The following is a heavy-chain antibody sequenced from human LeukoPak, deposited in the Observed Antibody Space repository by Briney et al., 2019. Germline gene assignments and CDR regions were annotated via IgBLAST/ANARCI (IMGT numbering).Heavy chain of an antibody. J-gene: IGHJ4*02. CDR3: AKGGSSTSMTYFDY. CDR2: IRYDGSNK. CDR1: GFTFSSYA. V-gene: IGHV3-30*02. D-gene: IGHD2-2*01. Sequence: GGSLRLSCAASGFTFSSYAMHWVRQAPGKGLEWVAFIRYDGSNKYYADSVKGRFTISRDNSKNTLYLQMNSLRAEDTAVYYCAKGGSSTSMTYFDYWGQGTLVTVSS.